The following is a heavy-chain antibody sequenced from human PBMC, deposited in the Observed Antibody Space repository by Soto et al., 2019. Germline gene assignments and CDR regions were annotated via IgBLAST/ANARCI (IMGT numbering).Heavy chain of an antibody. D-gene: IGHD3-16*01. CDR3: AKCLRGTPREVDYYYYGMDV. J-gene: IGHJ6*02. Sequence: GGSLRLSCAASGFTFSSYAMSWVRQAPGKGLEWVSAISGSGGSTYYADSVKGRFTISRDNSKNTLYLQMNSLRAEDTAVYYCAKCLRGTPREVDYYYYGMDVWGQGTTVTVSS. CDR1: GFTFSSYA. CDR2: ISGSGGST. V-gene: IGHV3-23*01.